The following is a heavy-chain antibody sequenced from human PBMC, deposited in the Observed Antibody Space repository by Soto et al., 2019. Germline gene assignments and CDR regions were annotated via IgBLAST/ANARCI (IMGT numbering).Heavy chain of an antibody. D-gene: IGHD2-8*02. J-gene: IGHJ5*02. Sequence: GSLRLSCAASGFTFSGPSIHWVRQASGKGLEWVGRVGTKANTYATEYSASVKGRFTISRDDSKSTAYLQMNSLKTEDTAIYFCTRVCTGGTCYFDPWGQGTQVTVSS. V-gene: IGHV3-73*01. CDR2: VGTKANTYAT. CDR3: TRVCTGGTCYFDP. CDR1: GFTFSGPS.